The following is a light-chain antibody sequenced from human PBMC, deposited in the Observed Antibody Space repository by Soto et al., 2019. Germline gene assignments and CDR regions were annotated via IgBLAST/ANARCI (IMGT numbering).Light chain of an antibody. CDR3: HQRSSWPLT. Sequence: EIVLTQSPATLSLSPGERATLSCRASQSISSFLAWYQHKPGRAPRLLIYDVSKRATGIPARFSASGSGTAFTLTISSLEPEDFAVYYCHQRSSWPLTFGGGTTVEIK. CDR1: QSISSF. V-gene: IGKV3-11*01. J-gene: IGKJ4*01. CDR2: DVS.